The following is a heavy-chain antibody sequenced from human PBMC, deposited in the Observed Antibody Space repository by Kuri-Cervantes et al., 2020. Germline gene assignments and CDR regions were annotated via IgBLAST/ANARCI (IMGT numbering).Heavy chain of an antibody. J-gene: IGHJ6*02. V-gene: IGHV3-53*01. CDR1: GFTFSDYY. Sequence: GGSLRLSCAASGFTFSDYYMSWIRQAPGKGLEWVSLTYGDDTTYYADSVKGRFTISRDNSKNTLYLQMNSLRAEDTAVYYCAIIPPRYYYDKINLMDVWGQGTTVTVSS. CDR3: AIIPPRYYYDKINLMDV. CDR2: TYGDDTT. D-gene: IGHD3-22*01.